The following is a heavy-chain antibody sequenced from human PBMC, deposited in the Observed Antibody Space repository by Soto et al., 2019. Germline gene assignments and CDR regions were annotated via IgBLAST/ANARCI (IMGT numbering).Heavy chain of an antibody. Sequence: PGGSLRLSCAASGFTFSSYAMSWVRQAPGKGLEWVSVISGSGGTTYYADSVKGRFTISRDNSKNTLFLHMNSLRAEDTAVYYCAKFPTYLWRPNRAFFDYCRQRALDTGSS. D-gene: IGHD1-26*01. J-gene: IGHJ4*02. CDR2: ISGSGGTT. V-gene: IGHV3-23*01. CDR3: AKFPTYLWRPNRAFFDY. CDR1: GFTFSSYA.